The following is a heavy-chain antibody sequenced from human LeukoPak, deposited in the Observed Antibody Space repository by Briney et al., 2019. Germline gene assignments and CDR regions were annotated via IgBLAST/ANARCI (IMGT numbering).Heavy chain of an antibody. J-gene: IGHJ4*02. CDR1: GLTFSSYA. Sequence: GGSLRLSCAASGLTFSSYAMSWVRQAPGKGLEWVSAISGSGGSTYYADSVKGLFTISRDNSKNTLYLQMSSLRAEDTAVYYCAKSTLVAAPTYYFDCWGQGTLVTVSS. CDR3: AKSTLVAAPTYYFDC. CDR2: ISGSGGST. D-gene: IGHD2-15*01. V-gene: IGHV3-23*01.